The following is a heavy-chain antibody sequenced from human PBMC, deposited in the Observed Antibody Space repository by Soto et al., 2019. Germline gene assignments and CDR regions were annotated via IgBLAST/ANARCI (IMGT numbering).Heavy chain of an antibody. CDR2: IITFFGAA. CDR1: GDKFSTYA. CDR3: ARGGKERFRGSGMDV. D-gene: IGHD1-1*01. J-gene: IGHJ6*02. Sequence: QVQLVQSGAEVRKPGSSVRVACKASGDKFSTYAINWVRQVPGQGLEWLGGIITFFGAAMYAQKFQGRVTITADESATTAYMELSSPRSEDTAVYYCARGGKERFRGSGMDVWGQGTTVTVSS. V-gene: IGHV1-69*01.